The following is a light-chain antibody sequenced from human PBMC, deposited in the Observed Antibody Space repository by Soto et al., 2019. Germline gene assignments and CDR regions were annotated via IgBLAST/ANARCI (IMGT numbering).Light chain of an antibody. J-gene: IGKJ4*01. Sequence: DIQMTQSPSSLSASVGDRVTITCKTSQDISNYLNWYQQKSGKAPELLIYDASNLETGVPSRFSGSGSGTDFTFTISSLQPEDIATYYCQQYDNLPLTFGGGTKVAIK. V-gene: IGKV1-33*01. CDR1: QDISNY. CDR2: DAS. CDR3: QQYDNLPLT.